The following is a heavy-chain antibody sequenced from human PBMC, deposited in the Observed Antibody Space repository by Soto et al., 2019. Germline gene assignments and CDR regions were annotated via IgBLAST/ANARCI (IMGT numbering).Heavy chain of an antibody. J-gene: IGHJ5*02. CDR1: GGSISSGGYY. CDR2: IYYSGST. Sequence: SETLSLTCTVSGGSISSGGYYWSWIRQHPGKGLEWIGYIYYSGSTYYNPSLKSRVTISVDTSKKQSSLKLRSVTAADTAVYYCVRDGTKTLRDWFDPWGQGISVTVSS. D-gene: IGHD1-1*01. CDR3: VRDGTKTLRDWFDP. V-gene: IGHV4-31*03.